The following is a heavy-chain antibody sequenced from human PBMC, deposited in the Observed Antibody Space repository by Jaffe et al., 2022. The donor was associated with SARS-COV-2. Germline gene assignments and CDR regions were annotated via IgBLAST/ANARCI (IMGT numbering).Heavy chain of an antibody. Sequence: EVQLVQSGAEVQKPGESLRISCKASGYSFTSFWISWVRQMPGKGLEWMGRIDPFDSETKYSPSFQGHVTISVDKSINTVYLQWSSLKTADTAIYYCSREVDTSKVRYNALDFWGQGTLITVSS. CDR3: SREVDTSKVRYNALDF. J-gene: IGHJ4*02. CDR1: GYSFTSFW. CDR2: IDPFDSET. V-gene: IGHV5-10-1*03. D-gene: IGHD5-18*01.